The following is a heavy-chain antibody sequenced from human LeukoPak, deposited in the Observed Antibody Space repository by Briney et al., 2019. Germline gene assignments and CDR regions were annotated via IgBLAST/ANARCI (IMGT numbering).Heavy chain of an antibody. CDR2: INPNSGGT. Sequence: ASVKVSCKASGYTFTGYYMHWVRQAPGQGLEWMGWINPNSGGTNYAQKFQGWVTMTRDTSISTAYMELSRLRSDDTAVYYCARGVYYCSSTSCYYFDYWGQGTLVTVSS. V-gene: IGHV1-2*04. CDR1: GYTFTGYY. CDR3: ARGVYYCSSTSCYYFDY. J-gene: IGHJ4*02. D-gene: IGHD2-2*01.